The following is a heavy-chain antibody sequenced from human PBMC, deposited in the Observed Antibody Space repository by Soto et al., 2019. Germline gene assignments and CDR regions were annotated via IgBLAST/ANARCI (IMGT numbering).Heavy chain of an antibody. CDR3: ALRRVAYADF. D-gene: IGHD2-2*01. J-gene: IGHJ4*02. Sequence: XVSLLLSCAASDFTVTNNEMSWVRQAPGKGLEWVSILYSGGNTYYADSVEGRFTISRDGSKNTLYLHMNSLRAEDTAVYYCALRRVAYADFWGQGTRVTVSS. CDR2: LYSGGNT. V-gene: IGHV3-53*01. CDR1: DFTVTNNE.